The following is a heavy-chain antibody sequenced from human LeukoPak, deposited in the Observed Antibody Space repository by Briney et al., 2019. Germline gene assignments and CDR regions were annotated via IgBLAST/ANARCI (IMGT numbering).Heavy chain of an antibody. CDR2: IIPILGIA. Sequence: SVKVSCKASGYTFTSYGISWVRQAPGQGLEWMGRIIPILGIANYAQKFQGRVTITADKSTSTAYMELSSLRSEDTAVYYCARASRSGIGGYGSGSPDYWGQGTLVTVSS. CDR3: ARASRSGIGGYGSGSPDY. CDR1: GYTFTSYG. J-gene: IGHJ4*02. D-gene: IGHD3-10*01. V-gene: IGHV1-69*04.